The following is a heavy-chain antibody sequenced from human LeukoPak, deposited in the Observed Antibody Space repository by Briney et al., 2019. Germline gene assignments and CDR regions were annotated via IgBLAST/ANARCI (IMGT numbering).Heavy chain of an antibody. Sequence: GGSLRLSCAVSRFTFSDYYMSWIRQAPGKGLEWVSYISSSGSTIYYADSVKGRFTISRDNAKNSLYLQMNSLRAEDTAVYHCAKDASGEMATIKGFDYWGQGTLVTVSS. CDR3: AKDASGEMATIKGFDY. CDR2: ISSSGSTI. J-gene: IGHJ4*02. V-gene: IGHV3-11*04. CDR1: RFTFSDYY. D-gene: IGHD5-24*01.